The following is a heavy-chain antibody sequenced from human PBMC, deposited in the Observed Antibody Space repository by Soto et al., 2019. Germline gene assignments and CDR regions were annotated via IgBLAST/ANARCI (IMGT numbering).Heavy chain of an antibody. CDR3: AGTKDIVVVVAATAPGYYGMDV. Sequence: ASVKVSCKASGYTFTSYDINWVRQATGQGLEWMGWMNPNSGNTGYAQKFQGRVTMTRNTSISTAYMELSSLRSEDTAVYYCAGTKDIVVVVAATAPGYYGMDVWGQGTTVTVSS. CDR1: GYTFTSYD. CDR2: MNPNSGNT. V-gene: IGHV1-8*01. J-gene: IGHJ6*02. D-gene: IGHD2-15*01.